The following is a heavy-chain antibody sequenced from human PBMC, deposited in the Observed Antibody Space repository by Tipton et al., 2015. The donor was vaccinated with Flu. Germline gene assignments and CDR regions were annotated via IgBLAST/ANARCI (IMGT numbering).Heavy chain of an antibody. J-gene: IGHJ5*01. CDR1: GDSIRSSNYY. V-gene: IGHV4-39*07. CDR2: IFHSGNT. D-gene: IGHD4-11*01. Sequence: LSLTCSVSGDSIRSSNYYWGWIRQPPGKGLEWIGNIFHSGNTYRNPSLKSRVTISVDTSKNHFSLKLSSVTAADTAVYYCARRDYSNYVSEPKNWFDSWGQGALVIVSS. CDR3: ARRDYSNYVSEPKNWFDS.